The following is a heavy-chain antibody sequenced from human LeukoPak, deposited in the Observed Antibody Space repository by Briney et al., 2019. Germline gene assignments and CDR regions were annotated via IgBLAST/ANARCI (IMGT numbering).Heavy chain of an antibody. J-gene: IGHJ5*02. CDR1: GGSFSGYY. CDR2: INHSGST. V-gene: IGHV4-34*01. Sequence: SETLSLTCAVYGGSFSGYYWSWIRQPPGKGLEWIGEINHSGSTNYNPSLKSRVTMSVDTSKNQFSLKLSSVTAADTAVYYCARDYGDYEGWFDPWGQGTLVTVSS. D-gene: IGHD4-17*01. CDR3: ARDYGDYEGWFDP.